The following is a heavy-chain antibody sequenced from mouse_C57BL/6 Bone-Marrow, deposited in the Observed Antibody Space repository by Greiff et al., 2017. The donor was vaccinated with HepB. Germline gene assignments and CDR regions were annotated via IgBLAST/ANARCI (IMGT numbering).Heavy chain of an antibody. D-gene: IGHD2-3*01. CDR1: GYSITSDY. Sequence: DVKLQESGPGLAKPSQTLSLTCSVTGYSITSDYWNWIRKFPGNKLEYMGYISYSGSTYYNPSLKSRISITRDTSTNQYYLQLNSVTTEDTATYYCARWLLQGPYAMDYWGQGTSVTVSS. CDR2: ISYSGST. J-gene: IGHJ4*01. V-gene: IGHV3-8*01. CDR3: ARWLLQGPYAMDY.